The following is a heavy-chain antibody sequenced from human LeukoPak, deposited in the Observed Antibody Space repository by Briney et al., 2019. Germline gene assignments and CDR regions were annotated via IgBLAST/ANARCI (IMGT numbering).Heavy chain of an antibody. CDR1: GGTSSSYA. CDR3: AKTPVGMVTLDY. J-gene: IGHJ4*02. Sequence: ASVKVSCKASGGTSSSYAISWVRQAPGQGLEWMGGIIPIFGTANYAQKFQGRVTITADKSTTTVYMELSSLRSEDTAVYYCAKTPVGMVTLDYWGQGTLVTVSS. CDR2: IIPIFGTA. D-gene: IGHD5-24*01. V-gene: IGHV1-69*06.